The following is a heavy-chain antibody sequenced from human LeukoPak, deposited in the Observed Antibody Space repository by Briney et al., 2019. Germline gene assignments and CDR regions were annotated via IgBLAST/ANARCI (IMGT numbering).Heavy chain of an antibody. J-gene: IGHJ4*02. Sequence: VGCLRLSCTPSGFTLSRNWMSWVRQGPGKGLECVADIKGDGSKRYYADSVKGRFTISRDKAENSLYLQLNSLRAEDTAVYYCARDSPEGNNWGSEPTFDYWGQGTLVTVSS. CDR2: IKGDGSKR. CDR3: ARDSPEGNNWGSEPTFDY. V-gene: IGHV3-7*04. CDR1: GFTLSRNW. D-gene: IGHD1-1*01.